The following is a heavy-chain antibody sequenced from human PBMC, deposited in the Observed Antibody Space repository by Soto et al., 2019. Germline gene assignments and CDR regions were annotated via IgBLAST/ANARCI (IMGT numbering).Heavy chain of an antibody. D-gene: IGHD2-2*01. V-gene: IGHV3-48*02. CDR2: ISSSSSTI. J-gene: IGHJ6*02. Sequence: TGGSLRLSCAASGFTFSSYSMNWVRQAPGKGLEWVSYISSSSSTIYYADSVKGRFTISRDNAKNSLYLQMNSLRDEDTAVYYCARDGGYCSSTSCRNNYGMDVWGQGTTVTVSS. CDR3: ARDGGYCSSTSCRNNYGMDV. CDR1: GFTFSSYS.